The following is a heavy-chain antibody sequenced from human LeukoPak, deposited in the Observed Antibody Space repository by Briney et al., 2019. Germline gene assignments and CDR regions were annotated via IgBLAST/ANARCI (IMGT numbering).Heavy chain of an antibody. D-gene: IGHD3-10*01. CDR3: TTYWRSAADIWFGEPIPTGY. J-gene: IGHJ4*02. CDR2: IKSKTDGGTT. V-gene: IGHV3-15*01. Sequence: PGKSLRLSCAASGFTFSNYLMHWVRQAPGKGLEWVGRIKSKTDGGTTDYAAPVKGRFTISRDDSKNTLYLQMNSLKTEDTAVYYCTTYWRSAADIWFGEPIPTGYWGQGTLVTVSS. CDR1: GFTFSNYL.